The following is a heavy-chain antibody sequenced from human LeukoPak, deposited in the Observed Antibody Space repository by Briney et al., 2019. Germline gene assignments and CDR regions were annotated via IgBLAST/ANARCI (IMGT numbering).Heavy chain of an antibody. CDR1: GFTFSTSI. CDR3: ARWGFPIYYYYMDV. J-gene: IGHJ6*03. Sequence: GGSLRLSCAASGFTFSTSIMSWVRQAPGKGLEWASYITSSSSPIYYADSVKGRFTISRDNAKNSLYLQLNSLRAEDTAVYYCARWGFPIYYYYMDVWGKGTTVTVSS. V-gene: IGHV3-48*01. CDR2: ITSSSSPI. D-gene: IGHD3-16*01.